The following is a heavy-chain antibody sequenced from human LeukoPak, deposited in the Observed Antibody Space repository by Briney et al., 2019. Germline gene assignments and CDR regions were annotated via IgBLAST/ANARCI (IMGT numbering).Heavy chain of an antibody. Sequence: PGGSLRLSCAASGFTFSSYSMNWVRQAPGKGLEWVSSISSSSSYIYYADSVKGRFTISRDNAKNSLYLQMNSLRAEDTAVYYCASSRGAGIAAAGTAWIDWFDPWGQGTLVTVSS. CDR3: ASSRGAGIAAAGTAWIDWFDP. J-gene: IGHJ5*02. CDR1: GFTFSSYS. V-gene: IGHV3-21*01. CDR2: ISSSSSYI. D-gene: IGHD6-13*01.